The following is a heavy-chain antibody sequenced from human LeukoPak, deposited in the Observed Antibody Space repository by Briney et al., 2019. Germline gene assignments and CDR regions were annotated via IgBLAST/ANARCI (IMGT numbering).Heavy chain of an antibody. J-gene: IGHJ5*02. D-gene: IGHD2-2*01. CDR2: MNPNSGNT. CDR1: GYTFTSYD. V-gene: IGHV1-8*01. CDR3: ARRGHCSSTSCPNKKNWFDP. Sequence: ASVKVSCKASGYTFTSYDINWVRQATGQGLEWMGWMNPNSGNTGHAQKFQGRVTMTRDTSISTAYMELSSLRSEDTAVYYCARRGHCSSTSCPNKKNWFDPWGQGTLVTVSS.